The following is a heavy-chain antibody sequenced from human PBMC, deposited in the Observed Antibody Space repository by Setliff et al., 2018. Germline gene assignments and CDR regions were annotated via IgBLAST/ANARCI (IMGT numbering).Heavy chain of an antibody. CDR1: GDSISSRPFY. CDR2: IYTSWST. V-gene: IGHV4-61*09. D-gene: IGHD3-10*02. J-gene: IGHJ6*03. CDR3: ARGVSLSSYFYSSYMDV. Sequence: SETLSLTCTVSGDSISSRPFYWGWFRQPAGKELEWIGQIYTSWSTIYNPSLKSRVTITVDPSKNQFSLKLNSVTAADTAVYYCARGVSLSSYFYSSYMDVWSKGTTVTVS.